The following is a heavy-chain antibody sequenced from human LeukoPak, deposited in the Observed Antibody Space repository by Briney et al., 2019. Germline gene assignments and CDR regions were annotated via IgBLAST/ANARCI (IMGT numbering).Heavy chain of an antibody. Sequence: GGSLRLSCAASGLTFSVSSMSWVRQAPGKGLEWVGNIKEDGTVKNYVDSVKGRLTISRDNAKKSLFIQMNSLRAEDTAVYYCVKDRGWNTFDSWGQGTLVTVSS. V-gene: IGHV3-7*01. CDR1: GLTFSVSS. CDR2: IKEDGTVK. CDR3: VKDRGWNTFDS. J-gene: IGHJ4*02. D-gene: IGHD1/OR15-1a*01.